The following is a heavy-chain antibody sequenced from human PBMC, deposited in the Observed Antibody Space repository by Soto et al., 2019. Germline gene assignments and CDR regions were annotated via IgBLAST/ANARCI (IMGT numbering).Heavy chain of an antibody. CDR2: IYYDGTT. D-gene: IGHD3-22*01. CDR1: SGSISSTSYY. CDR3: ARQGRNTTIVLVKHYAADF. J-gene: IGHJ6*02. V-gene: IGHV4-39*01. Sequence: SETLSLTCTVSSGSISSTSYYWAWIRQPPGKGLEWIGAIYYDGTTYYTESLKSRVSISVDTSKNQFSLKVNSVTAADTAVYFCARQGRNTTIVLVKHYAADFWGQGPAAT.